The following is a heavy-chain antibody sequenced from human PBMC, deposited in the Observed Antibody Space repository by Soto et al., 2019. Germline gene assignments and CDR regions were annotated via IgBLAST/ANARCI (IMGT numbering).Heavy chain of an antibody. CDR2: INPYNGNT. J-gene: IGHJ4*02. D-gene: IGHD3-16*01. Sequence: QVQLVQSGAEVKKPGASVKVSCKASGYTFTSYGITWVRQAPGQGLEWMGWINPYNGNTNYAQKLQGRVTMTTDTSTNTAYMKLRSLRSDDTAVYYCARDWFGIDYWGQGTLVTVSS. CDR3: ARDWFGIDY. V-gene: IGHV1-18*01. CDR1: GYTFTSYG.